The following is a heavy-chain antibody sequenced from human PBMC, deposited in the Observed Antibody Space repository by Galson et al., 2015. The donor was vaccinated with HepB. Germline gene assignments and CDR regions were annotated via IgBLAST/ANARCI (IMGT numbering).Heavy chain of an antibody. V-gene: IGHV3-53*01. Sequence: SLRLSCAASGFTVSSNYMNWVRQAPGKGLEWVSAVFSSGDTYYADSVKDRFTISRDISKNVVYLQMNTLRAEDTAMYFCARDERGDTFDIWGQGTMVTVSS. CDR2: VFSSGDT. J-gene: IGHJ3*02. CDR1: GFTVSSNY. CDR3: ARDERGDTFDI.